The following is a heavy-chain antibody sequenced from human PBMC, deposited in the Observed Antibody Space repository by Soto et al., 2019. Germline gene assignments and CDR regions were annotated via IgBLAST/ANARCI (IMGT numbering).Heavy chain of an antibody. D-gene: IGHD3-10*01. CDR2: FDPEDGET. Sequence: GASVKVSCKVSGYTLTELSMHWVRQAPGKGLEWMGGFDPEDGETIYAQKFQGRVTMTEDTSTDTAYMELSSLRSEDTAVYYCATPALWFGELLFSFDYWGQGTLVTVSS. J-gene: IGHJ4*02. V-gene: IGHV1-24*01. CDR3: ATPALWFGELLFSFDY. CDR1: GYTLTELS.